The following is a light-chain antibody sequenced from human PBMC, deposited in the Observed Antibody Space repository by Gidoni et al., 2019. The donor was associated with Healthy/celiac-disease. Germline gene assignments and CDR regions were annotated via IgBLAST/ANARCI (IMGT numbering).Light chain of an antibody. CDR3: QLGYT. CDR1: QSISSW. V-gene: IGKV1-5*03. Sequence: DIQMTQSPSTLSASVGDRVTITCRASQSISSWLAWYQQKPGKAPKLLIYKASSLESGVPSRFSGSGSGTEFTLTISSLQPDDFATYYCQLGYTFXXXTKLEIK. J-gene: IGKJ2*01. CDR2: KAS.